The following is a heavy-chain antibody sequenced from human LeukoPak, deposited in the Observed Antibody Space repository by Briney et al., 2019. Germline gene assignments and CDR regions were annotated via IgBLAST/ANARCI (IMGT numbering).Heavy chain of an antibody. CDR1: GFTFGTSA. V-gene: IGHV3-30*18. D-gene: IGHD3-16*01. CDR2: ISHDGSSK. Sequence: GRSLRLSCAASGFTFGTSAMHWVRQAPGKGLEWVALISHDGSSKNYADSVKGRFTISRDNSKNTLYLQMNSLRAEDTAVYYCAKGGLRTSPLYYMDVWGKGTTVTVSS. J-gene: IGHJ6*03. CDR3: AKGGLRTSPLYYMDV.